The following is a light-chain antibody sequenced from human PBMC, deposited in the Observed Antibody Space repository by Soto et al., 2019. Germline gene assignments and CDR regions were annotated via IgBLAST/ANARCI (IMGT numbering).Light chain of an antibody. J-gene: IGLJ7*01. CDR2: EVN. Sequence: QSVLTQPPSASGSPGQSVTISCTGTSSDVGGYDYVSWYQQHPGKAPKLIIYEVNKRPSGVPDRFSGSKSGNTASLTVSGLQAEDEADYYCRSYAGSPTFVFGGGTQLTVL. CDR1: SSDVGGYDY. V-gene: IGLV2-8*01. CDR3: RSYAGSPTFV.